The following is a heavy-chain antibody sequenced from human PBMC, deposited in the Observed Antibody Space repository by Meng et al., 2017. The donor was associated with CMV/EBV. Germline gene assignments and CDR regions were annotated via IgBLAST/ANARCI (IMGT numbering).Heavy chain of an antibody. CDR1: GYTFTGYY. V-gene: IGHV1-2*02. Sequence: ASVKVSCKASGYTFTGYYMHWVRQAPGQGLEWMGWINPNSGGTNYAQKFQGRVTMTRDTSISTDYMELSRLRSDDTAVYYCARDHGIAAAGGLYWGQGTLVTVSS. CDR2: INPNSGGT. CDR3: ARDHGIAAAGGLY. J-gene: IGHJ4*02. D-gene: IGHD6-13*01.